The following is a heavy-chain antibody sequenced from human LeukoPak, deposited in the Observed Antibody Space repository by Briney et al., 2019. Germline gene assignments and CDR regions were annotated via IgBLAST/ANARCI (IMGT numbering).Heavy chain of an antibody. CDR3: ARDLVRGYYDILTGCFDY. CDR1: GFTFSSYS. D-gene: IGHD3-9*01. Sequence: GGSLRLSCAASGFTFSSYSMNWVRQAPGKGLEWVSSISSSSSYIYYADSVKGRFTISRDNAKNSLYLQMNSLRAEDTAVYYCARDLVRGYYDILTGCFDYWGQGTLVTVSS. J-gene: IGHJ4*02. CDR2: ISSSSSYI. V-gene: IGHV3-21*01.